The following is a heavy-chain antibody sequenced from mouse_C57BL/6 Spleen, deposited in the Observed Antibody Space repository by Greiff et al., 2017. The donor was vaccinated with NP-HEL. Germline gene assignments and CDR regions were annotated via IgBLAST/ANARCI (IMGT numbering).Heavy chain of an antibody. CDR2: IYPSDSET. CDR3: ASHYYGSSYAMDY. Sequence: QVQLQQPGAELVRPGSSVKLSCKASGYTFTSYWMDWVKQRPGQGLEWIGNIYPSDSETHYNQKFKDKATLTVDKSSSTAYMQLSSLTSEDSAVYYCASHYYGSSYAMDYWGQGTSVTVSS. V-gene: IGHV1-61*01. J-gene: IGHJ4*01. CDR1: GYTFTSYW. D-gene: IGHD1-1*01.